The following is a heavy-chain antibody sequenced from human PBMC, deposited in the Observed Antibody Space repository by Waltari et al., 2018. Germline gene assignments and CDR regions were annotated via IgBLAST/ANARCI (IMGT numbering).Heavy chain of an antibody. CDR2: VGPEEGET. D-gene: IGHD3-9*01. Sequence: EVQLVQSGADVKKPGATVKISCKASGYSFPDYYIHWVKQAPGKGLEWMGHVGPEEGETVFAERCQGRLTMTADTSIDTAYMELSRLRFDDTAVYYCATRLSILAFDVWGQGTVVTVSS. CDR1: GYSFPDYY. CDR3: ATRLSILAFDV. J-gene: IGHJ3*01. V-gene: IGHV1-69-2*01.